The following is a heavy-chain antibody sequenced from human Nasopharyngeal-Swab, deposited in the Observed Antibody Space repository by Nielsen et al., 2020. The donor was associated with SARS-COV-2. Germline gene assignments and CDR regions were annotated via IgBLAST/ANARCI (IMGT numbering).Heavy chain of an antibody. J-gene: IGHJ3*02. V-gene: IGHV1-18*01. Sequence: SVKVSCKASGYTFTSYGISWVRQAPGQGLAWMGWISAYNGNTKYAQKLQGRVTMTTDTSTSTAYMELRILRSDDTAVYYCARDSLIMVVVVVLGFDIWGQGRMVTVSS. CDR1: GYTFTSYG. D-gene: IGHD3-22*01. CDR3: ARDSLIMVVVVVLGFDI. CDR2: ISAYNGNT.